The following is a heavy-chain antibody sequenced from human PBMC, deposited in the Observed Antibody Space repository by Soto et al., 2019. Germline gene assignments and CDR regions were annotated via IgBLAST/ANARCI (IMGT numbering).Heavy chain of an antibody. Sequence: PGGSLRHTCVDAGFIFSSYRMHWVRQAPGKGLEWVSYISCSSSTIYYADSVKGRFTISRDNAKNSLYLQMNSLRDEDTAVYYCARDLWRIQLWPDVWGQGTTVTVSS. V-gene: IGHV3-48*02. D-gene: IGHD5-18*01. CDR3: ARDLWRIQLWPDV. J-gene: IGHJ6*02. CDR1: GFIFSSYR. CDR2: ISCSSSTI.